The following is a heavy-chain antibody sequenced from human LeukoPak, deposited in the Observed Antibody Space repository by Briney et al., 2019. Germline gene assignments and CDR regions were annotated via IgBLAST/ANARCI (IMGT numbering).Heavy chain of an antibody. J-gene: IGHJ4*02. CDR2: ISSSGSTT. D-gene: IGHD3-10*01. Sequence: SGGSLRLSCAASGFTFSSYEMNWVRQAPGKGLEWVSYISSSGSTTYYADSVKGRFTISRDNAKNSLYLRMNSLRAEDTAVYYCARGSLVHFYNSGTYRTRAGFDYWGQGTLVTVSS. V-gene: IGHV3-48*03. CDR3: ARGSLVHFYNSGTYRTRAGFDY. CDR1: GFTFSSYE.